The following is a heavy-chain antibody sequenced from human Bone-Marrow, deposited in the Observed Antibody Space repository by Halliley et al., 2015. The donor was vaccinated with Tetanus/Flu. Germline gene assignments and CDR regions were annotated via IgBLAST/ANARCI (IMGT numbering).Heavy chain of an antibody. J-gene: IGHJ4*02. CDR3: ARDFEGDGYASPDY. Sequence: YMYSADSVKGRFTISRDNARNSLELQMNSLRAEDPGVYYCARDFEGDGYASPDYWGQGTLVTVSS. CDR2: YM. V-gene: IGHV3-21*01. D-gene: IGHD5-12*01.